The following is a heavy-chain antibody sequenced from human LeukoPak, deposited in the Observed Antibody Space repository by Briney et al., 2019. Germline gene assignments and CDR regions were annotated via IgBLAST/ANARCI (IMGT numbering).Heavy chain of an antibody. J-gene: IGHJ4*02. CDR1: GGSISSSSYY. CDR3: ASSGWYGLRYSYGSRCDY. CDR2: IYYSGST. Sequence: SETLSLTCTVSGGSISSSSYYWGWIRQPPGKGLEWIGSIYYSGSTYYNPSLKSRVTISVDTSKNQISLKLSSVTAADTAVYDYASSGWYGLRYSYGSRCDYWGQGTLVTVSS. V-gene: IGHV4-39*01. D-gene: IGHD5-18*01.